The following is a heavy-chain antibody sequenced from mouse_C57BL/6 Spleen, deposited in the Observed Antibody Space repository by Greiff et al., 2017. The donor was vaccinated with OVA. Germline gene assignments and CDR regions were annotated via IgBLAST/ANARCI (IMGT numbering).Heavy chain of an antibody. V-gene: IGHV5-9-1*02. J-gene: IGHJ4*01. CDR3: TRDSTLLYDGYYGAMDY. CDR2: ISSGGDYI. Sequence: EVQLVESGEGLVKPGGSLKLSCAASGFTFSSYAMSWVRQTPEKRLEWVAYISSGGDYIYYADTVKGRFTISRDNARNTLYLQMSSLKSEDTAMYYCTRDSTLLYDGYYGAMDYWGQGTSVTVSS. CDR1: GFTFSSYA. D-gene: IGHD2-3*01.